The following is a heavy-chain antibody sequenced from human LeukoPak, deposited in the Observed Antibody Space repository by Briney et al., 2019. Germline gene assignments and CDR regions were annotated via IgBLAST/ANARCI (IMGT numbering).Heavy chain of an antibody. CDR3: ARQKTELDY. J-gene: IGHJ4*02. D-gene: IGHD1-7*01. CDR2: IYQSGST. Sequence: SQTLSLTCAVSGYSISSGYYWGWIRQPPGKGLEWIGSIYQSGSTYYNPSLKSRVTISVDTSKNQFSLRLSSVTAADTAVYYCARQKTELDYWGQGTLVTDSS. V-gene: IGHV4-38-2*01. CDR1: GYSISSGYY.